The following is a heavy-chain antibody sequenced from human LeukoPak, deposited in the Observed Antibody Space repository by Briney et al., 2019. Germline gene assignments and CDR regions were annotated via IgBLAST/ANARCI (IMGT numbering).Heavy chain of an antibody. D-gene: IGHD2-15*01. CDR3: ARGGLGYCSGGSCYSYYFDY. Sequence: GGSLRLSCAASGFTFSDYYMSWIRQAPGKGLEWVSYISSSSSYTNYADSVKGRFTISRDNSKNTLYLQMNSLRAEDTAVYYCARGGLGYCSGGSCYSYYFDYWGQGTLVTVSS. J-gene: IGHJ4*02. CDR1: GFTFSDYY. CDR2: ISSSSSYT. V-gene: IGHV3-11*05.